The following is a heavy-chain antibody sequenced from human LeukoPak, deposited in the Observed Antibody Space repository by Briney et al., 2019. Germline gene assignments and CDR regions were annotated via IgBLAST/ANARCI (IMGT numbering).Heavy chain of an antibody. Sequence: GGSLRLSCAASGFTFSNYRMNWVRQAPGKGLEWVSSISSSSSYIYYADSVKGRFTISRDNAKNSLYLQMNSLRAEDTAVYYCARRQYRSSWYYFDYWGQGTLVTVSS. CDR3: ARRQYRSSWYYFDY. V-gene: IGHV3-21*04. CDR2: ISSSSSYI. CDR1: GFTFSNYR. D-gene: IGHD6-13*01. J-gene: IGHJ4*02.